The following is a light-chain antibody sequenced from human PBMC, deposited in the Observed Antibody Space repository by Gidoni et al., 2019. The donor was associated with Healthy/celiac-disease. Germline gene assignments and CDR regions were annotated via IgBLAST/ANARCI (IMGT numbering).Light chain of an antibody. CDR2: DAS. CDR3: QKRSNWPT. J-gene: IGKJ3*01. V-gene: IGKV3-11*01. Sequence: EIVLTPSPATLSLSPGERATLSCRASQSVSSYLAWYQQKPGQAPRLLIYDASNRATGIPARFSGSGSGTDFTLTISSLEPEDFAVYYCQKRSNWPTFXPXTKVEIK. CDR1: QSVSSY.